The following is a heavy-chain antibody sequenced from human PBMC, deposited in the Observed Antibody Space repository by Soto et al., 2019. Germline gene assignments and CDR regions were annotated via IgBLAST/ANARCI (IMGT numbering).Heavy chain of an antibody. D-gene: IGHD1-26*01. Sequence: ASVKVSCKASGYTFTGYYVHWVRQDPGQGLEWMGWINPNSGDTYLAQRFQGRVTMNRDTSIGTAYMELRGLTSDDTAEYYCAKGGAIVAAGTRVYLYNAMDVWGQGTTVTVSS. V-gene: IGHV1-2*02. CDR1: GYTFTGYY. CDR3: AKGGAIVAAGTRVYLYNAMDV. J-gene: IGHJ6*02. CDR2: INPNSGDT.